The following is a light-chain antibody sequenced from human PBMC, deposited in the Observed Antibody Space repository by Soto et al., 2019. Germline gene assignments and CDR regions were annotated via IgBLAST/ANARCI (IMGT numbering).Light chain of an antibody. CDR3: SSYTNINTRACV. CDR2: EVT. Sequence: QSVLTQPASVSGSPGQSITISCTGTSGDIGSYNRVSWYQQHPGKAPKLIIYEVTDRPSGGSNRFSGSKSGNTASLTISGLQADDEAEYYCSSYTNINTRACVFGTGTKLTVL. J-gene: IGLJ1*01. V-gene: IGLV2-14*01. CDR1: SGDIGSYNR.